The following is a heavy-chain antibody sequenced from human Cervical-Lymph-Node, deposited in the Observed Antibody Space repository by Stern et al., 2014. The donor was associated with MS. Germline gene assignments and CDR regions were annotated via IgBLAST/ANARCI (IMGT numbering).Heavy chain of an antibody. V-gene: IGHV4-59*01. J-gene: IGHJ4*02. D-gene: IGHD4-17*01. Sequence: QVQLQESGPGLVKPSETLSLTCTVSGGSISSYYWSWIRQPPGKGLEWIGHIYYSGSTNYNPSLKSRVTISVDTSKNQFSLKLSSVTAADTAVYYCARGASRDYGDHRFDYWGQGTLVTVSS. CDR1: GGSISSYY. CDR2: IYYSGST. CDR3: ARGASRDYGDHRFDY.